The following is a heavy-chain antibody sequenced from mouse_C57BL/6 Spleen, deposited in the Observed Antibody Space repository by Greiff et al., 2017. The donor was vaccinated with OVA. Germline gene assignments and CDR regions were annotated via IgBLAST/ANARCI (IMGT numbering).Heavy chain of an antibody. D-gene: IGHD2-10*01. Sequence: EVQLQQSGPVLVKPGASVKMSCKASGYTFTDYYMNWVKQSHGKSLEWIGVINPYNGGTSYNQKFKGKATLTVDKSSSTAYMELNSLTSEDSAVYYCAKSLLSYAMDYWGQGTSVTVSS. CDR1: GYTFTDYY. V-gene: IGHV1-19*01. CDR2: INPYNGGT. J-gene: IGHJ4*01. CDR3: AKSLLSYAMDY.